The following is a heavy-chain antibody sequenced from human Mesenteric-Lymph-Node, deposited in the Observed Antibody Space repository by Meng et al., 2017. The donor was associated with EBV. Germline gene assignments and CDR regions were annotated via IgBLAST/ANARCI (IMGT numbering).Heavy chain of an antibody. CDR3: ARVPWKWLIQEFDS. Sequence: QVQLVQSATEVKKPGASVKVSCKASGYTFSKYGITWVRQAPGQGLEWMGWINAYSGRTDYAQKFQGRVTMTTDTSASTAHMELRSLTSDDTAVYYCARVPWKWLIQEFDSWGQGTLVTVSS. D-gene: IGHD6-19*01. CDR1: GYTFSKYG. V-gene: IGHV1-18*01. CDR2: INAYSGRT. J-gene: IGHJ4*02.